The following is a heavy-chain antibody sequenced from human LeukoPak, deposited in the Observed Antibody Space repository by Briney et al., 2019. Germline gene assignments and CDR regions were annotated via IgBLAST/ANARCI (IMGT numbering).Heavy chain of an antibody. J-gene: IGHJ4*02. CDR1: GFTFSSYA. CDR3: APAPMWYYDSSGPFDY. V-gene: IGHV3-23*01. Sequence: AGGSLRLSCAASGFTFSSYAMSWVRQAPGKGLEWVPAISGSGGSTYYADSVKGRFTISRDNSKNTLYLQMNSLRAEDTAVYYWAPAPMWYYDSSGPFDYWGQGTLVTVSS. CDR2: ISGSGGST. D-gene: IGHD3-22*01.